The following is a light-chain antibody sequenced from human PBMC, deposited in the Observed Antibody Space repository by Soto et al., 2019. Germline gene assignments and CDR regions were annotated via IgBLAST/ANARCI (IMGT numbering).Light chain of an antibody. J-gene: IGKJ1*01. V-gene: IGKV1-39*01. CDR2: DTF. Sequence: DIQMTQSPSPLSASVGDRVYITCRTSQSIRNELNWFQQRPGKAPRLLIYDTFTLQSGVPSRFSGSVSGTEFSLTISSLQAGDSAIYYCQQSFTTPWTFGQGTKVEI. CDR3: QQSFTTPWT. CDR1: QSIRNE.